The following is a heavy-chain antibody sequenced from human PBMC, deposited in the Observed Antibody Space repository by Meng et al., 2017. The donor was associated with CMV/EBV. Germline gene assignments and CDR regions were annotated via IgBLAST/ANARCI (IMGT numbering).Heavy chain of an antibody. CDR3: ATSSVEVMIYAGLDY. CDR2: INPASGDT. J-gene: IGHJ4*02. V-gene: IGHV1-2*02. Sequence: SGYTFAGYYMRWARQAPGQGLEWVGWINPASGDTILAQAFQGRVTMTRDTSLTTAYMELNRLRSDDTAVYYCATSSVEVMIYAGLDYWGQGTLVTVSS. D-gene: IGHD2/OR15-2a*01. CDR1: GYTFAGYY.